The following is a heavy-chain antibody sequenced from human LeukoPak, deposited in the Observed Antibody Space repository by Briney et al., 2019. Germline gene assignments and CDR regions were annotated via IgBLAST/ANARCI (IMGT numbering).Heavy chain of an antibody. Sequence: PGGSLRLSCAASGFTFVSYAMTWVRQAPGKGLEWVSYISSSSSTIYYADSVKGRFTISRDNAKNSLYLQMNSLRAEDTAVYYCARDNGYNYPYYFDYWGQGTLVTVSS. CDR1: GFTFVSYA. D-gene: IGHD5-24*01. J-gene: IGHJ4*02. CDR2: ISSSSSTI. CDR3: ARDNGYNYPYYFDY. V-gene: IGHV3-48*04.